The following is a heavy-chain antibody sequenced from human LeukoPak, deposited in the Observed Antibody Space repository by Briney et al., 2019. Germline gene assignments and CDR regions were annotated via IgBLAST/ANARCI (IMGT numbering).Heavy chain of an antibody. CDR1: GFTFSSYW. CDR3: VRYPGLHTAFNWFDR. Sequence: GGSLRLSCAASGFTFSSYWMHWVRQVPGKGLMWVSRINVDETITNYAASVEGRFTISRDNAKNTVYLQMNSLRAEDSAVYYCVRYPGLHTAFNWFDRWGQGTLVTVSS. J-gene: IGHJ5*02. V-gene: IGHV3-74*01. CDR2: INVDETIT.